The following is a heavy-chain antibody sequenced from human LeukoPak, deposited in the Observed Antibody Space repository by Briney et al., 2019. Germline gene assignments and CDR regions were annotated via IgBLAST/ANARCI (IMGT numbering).Heavy chain of an antibody. V-gene: IGHV1-69*04. CDR2: IIPILGIA. Sequence: ASVKVSCKASGGTFSSYAISWVRQAPGQGLEWMGRIIPILGIANYAQKFQGRVTITADKSTSTAYMELSSLRSEDTAVYYCARDLFSSWDEAVAGPYDAFDIWGQGTMVTVSS. CDR3: ARDLFSSWDEAVAGPYDAFDI. J-gene: IGHJ3*02. CDR1: GGTFSSYA. D-gene: IGHD6-19*01.